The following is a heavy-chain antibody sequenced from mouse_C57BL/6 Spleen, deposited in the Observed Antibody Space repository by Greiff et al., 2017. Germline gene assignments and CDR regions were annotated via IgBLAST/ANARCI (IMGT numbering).Heavy chain of an antibody. CDR1: GYSITSGYY. J-gene: IGHJ4*01. V-gene: IGHV3-6*01. Sequence: EVQLVESGPGLVKPSQSLSLTCSVTGYSITSGYYWNWIRQFPGNKLAWMGYISYDGSNNYNPSLKNRISINLDTSKNQFFLTLHSVTTEDTATYYCARNPDGYYEVYYAMDYWGQGTSVTVSS. D-gene: IGHD2-3*01. CDR2: ISYDGSN. CDR3: ARNPDGYYEVYYAMDY.